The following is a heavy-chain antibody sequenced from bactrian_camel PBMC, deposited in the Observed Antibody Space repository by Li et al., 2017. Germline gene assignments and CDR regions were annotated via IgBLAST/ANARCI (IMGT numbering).Heavy chain of an antibody. V-gene: IGHV3S53*01. CDR3: AALYTGISGCYSTSLVPASFEH. Sequence: HVQLVESGGGSVQAGGSLRLSCGASGSIYGDACVGWLRQAPGKEREGVAAIDSDGIASYADSVKGRFTVSRDNANNTVNLMMNSLKPEDTATYYCAALYTGISGCYSTSLVPASFEHWGQGTQVTVS. J-gene: IGHJ4*01. CDR1: GSIYGDAC. CDR2: IDSDGIA. D-gene: IGHD2*01.